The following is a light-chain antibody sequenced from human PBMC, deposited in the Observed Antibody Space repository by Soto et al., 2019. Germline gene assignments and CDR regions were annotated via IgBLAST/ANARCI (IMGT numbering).Light chain of an antibody. CDR1: SSDVGGYNL. CDR3: CSYAGSSTYV. Sequence: ALTQPASVSGSPGQSITISCTGTSSDVGGYNLVSWYQQHPGKAPKLMIYEGSKRPSGVSNRFSGSKSGNTASLTISGLQAEDEADYYCCSYAGSSTYVFGTGTKVTVL. CDR2: EGS. V-gene: IGLV2-23*01. J-gene: IGLJ1*01.